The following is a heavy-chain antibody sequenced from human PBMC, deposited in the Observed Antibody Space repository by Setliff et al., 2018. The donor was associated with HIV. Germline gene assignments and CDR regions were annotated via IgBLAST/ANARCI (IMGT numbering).Heavy chain of an antibody. CDR2: INSDGSST. Sequence: GGSLRLSCAASGYTFNDYAMSWVRQAPGKGLEWVSRINSDGSSTSYADSVKGRFTISRDNAKNTLFLQMNSLRAEDTAVYYCARDVKGYIYGSTYWYFDLWGRGTLVTVSS. V-gene: IGHV3-74*01. CDR3: ARDVKGYIYGSTYWYFDL. D-gene: IGHD5-18*01. CDR1: GYTFNDYA. J-gene: IGHJ2*01.